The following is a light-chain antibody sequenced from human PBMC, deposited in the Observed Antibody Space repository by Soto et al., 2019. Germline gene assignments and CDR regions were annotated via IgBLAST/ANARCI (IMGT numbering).Light chain of an antibody. V-gene: IGKV3-20*01. Sequence: EIVVTQSPGGLSLSPGERATLSCRASQSVGNKYLAWYQQEPGQAPRLPIYSASNRATGIPDRFSGRWSGTDFNVNISTLESEAFAVYYCEQYGRSGPVGQVTKV. J-gene: IGKJ1*01. CDR1: QSVGNKY. CDR3: EQYGRSGP. CDR2: SAS.